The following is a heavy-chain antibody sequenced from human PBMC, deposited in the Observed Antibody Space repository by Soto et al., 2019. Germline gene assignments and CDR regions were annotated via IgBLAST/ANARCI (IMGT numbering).Heavy chain of an antibody. CDR1: GFTFSSYG. Sequence: AGGSLRLSCAASGFTFSSYGMHWVRQAPGKGLEWVAVISYDGSNKYYADSVKGRFTISRDNSKNTLYLQMNSLRAEDTAVYYCAMGPATYYYDSSGYYPFDYWGQGTLVTVSS. J-gene: IGHJ4*02. V-gene: IGHV3-30*03. D-gene: IGHD3-22*01. CDR3: AMGPATYYYDSSGYYPFDY. CDR2: ISYDGSNK.